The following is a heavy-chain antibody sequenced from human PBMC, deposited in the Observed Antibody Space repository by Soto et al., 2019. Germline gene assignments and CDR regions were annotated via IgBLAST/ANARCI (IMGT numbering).Heavy chain of an antibody. CDR1: GGTFSSYA. V-gene: IGHV1-69*01. CDR2: IIPIFGTA. D-gene: IGHD6-6*01. CDR3: ARDRREQLTPSWAGAYSYGMDV. J-gene: IGHJ6*02. Sequence: QVQLVQSGAEVKKPGSSVKVSCKASGGTFSSYAISWVRQAPGQGLEWMGGIIPIFGTANYAQKFQGRVTISADESTSTAYMELSSLRSEDTAVYYCARDRREQLTPSWAGAYSYGMDVWGQWTTVTVAS.